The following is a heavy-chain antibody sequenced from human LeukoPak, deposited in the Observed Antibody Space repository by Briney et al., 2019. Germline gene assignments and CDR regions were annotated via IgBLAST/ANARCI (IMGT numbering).Heavy chain of an antibody. CDR3: ARHRVGIYSRNHAFDI. J-gene: IGHJ3*02. CDR2: IYPGDSDT. Sequence: GESLKISCKGSGYTFSSNWIGWVRQMPGKGLEWMGIIYPGDSDTRYSPSFQGQVTISADKSSSTAYLQWSSLKTSDTAMYYCARHRVGIYSRNHAFDIWGQGTMVTVSS. D-gene: IGHD1-26*01. V-gene: IGHV5-51*01. CDR1: GYTFSSNW.